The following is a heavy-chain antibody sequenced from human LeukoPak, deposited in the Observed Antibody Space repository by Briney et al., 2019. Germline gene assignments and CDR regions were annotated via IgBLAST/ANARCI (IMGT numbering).Heavy chain of an antibody. CDR1: GFTFSRYS. CDR3: VCLGLGGLSLD. Sequence: GGSLRLSCAASGFTFSRYSMHWVRQAPGKGLVWVSHVNSDGSGTDYADSVKGRFTISRDNAKNTPYLQMNSLRVEDTAVYYCVCLGLGGLSLDWGQGTLVTVSS. CDR2: VNSDGSGT. J-gene: IGHJ4*02. D-gene: IGHD3-16*01. V-gene: IGHV3-74*01.